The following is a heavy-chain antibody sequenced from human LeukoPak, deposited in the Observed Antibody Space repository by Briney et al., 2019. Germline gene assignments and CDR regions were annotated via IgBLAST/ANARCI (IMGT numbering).Heavy chain of an antibody. D-gene: IGHD3-16*02. CDR3: ARGIDSYYYYYMDV. CDR2: IYHSGST. CDR1: GYSISSGYY. J-gene: IGHJ6*03. Sequence: SETLSLTCTVSGYSISSGYYWGWIRQPPGKGLEWIGSIYHSGSTYYNPSLKSRVTISVDTSKNQFSLKLSSVAAADTAVYYCARGIDSYYYYYMDVWGKGTTVTISS. V-gene: IGHV4-38-2*02.